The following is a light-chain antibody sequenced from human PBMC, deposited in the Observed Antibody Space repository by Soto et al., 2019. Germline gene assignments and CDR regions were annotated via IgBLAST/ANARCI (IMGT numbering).Light chain of an antibody. J-gene: IGKJ1*01. V-gene: IGKV3-15*01. Sequence: ELVMTQSPATLSVSPGERATLSCRASQSVSSNLAWYQQKPGQAPRLLIYGASTRATGIPARFSGSGSGTEFTRTISSLQSEDFAVYYCQQYNNWPRTFGQGTKVEIK. CDR1: QSVSSN. CDR3: QQYNNWPRT. CDR2: GAS.